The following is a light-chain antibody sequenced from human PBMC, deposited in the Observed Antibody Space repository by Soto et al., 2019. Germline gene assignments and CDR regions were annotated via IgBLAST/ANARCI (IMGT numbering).Light chain of an antibody. CDR2: KAS. CDR3: RQGRHWPPT. J-gene: IGKJ1*01. Sequence: DVVMTQSPLSLPVTLGQPASISCRSSRSLVYSDGNAYLNWFQQRPGKSPRRLIYKASNRDSGVPDRFSGSGSGTDLTLQINRVEAEDGGVYYCRQGRHWPPTFGRGARVQI. V-gene: IGKV2-30*01. CDR1: RSLVYSDGNAY.